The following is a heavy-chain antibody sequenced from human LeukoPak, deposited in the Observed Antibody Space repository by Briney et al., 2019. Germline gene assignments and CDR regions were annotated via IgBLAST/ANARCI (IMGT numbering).Heavy chain of an antibody. J-gene: IGHJ3*02. CDR3: ARDLVNIYTTGSTYDAFDI. CDR1: GFTFSSYG. CDR2: IRYDGSNK. Sequence: GGSLRLSCAASGFTFSSYGMHWVRQAPGKGLEWVAFIRYDGSNKYYADSVKGRFTISRDNSKNTLYLQMNSLRAEDTAVYYCARDLVNIYTTGSTYDAFDIWGQGTMVTVSS. D-gene: IGHD1-1*01. V-gene: IGHV3-30*02.